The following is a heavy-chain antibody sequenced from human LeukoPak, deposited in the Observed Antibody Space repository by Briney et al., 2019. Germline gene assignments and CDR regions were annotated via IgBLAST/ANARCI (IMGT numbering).Heavy chain of an antibody. CDR3: TRDPRHMVRGDVGWFDP. Sequence: GGSLRLSCTASGFTFGDYAMTWVRQAPGKGLEWVGFIRSKGYGGTTEYAASVKGRFTISRDDSKSIAYLQMNSLKTEDTAVYYCTRDPRHMVRGDVGWFDPWGQGTLATVSS. D-gene: IGHD3-10*01. CDR1: GFTFGDYA. CDR2: IRSKGYGGTT. J-gene: IGHJ5*02. V-gene: IGHV3-49*04.